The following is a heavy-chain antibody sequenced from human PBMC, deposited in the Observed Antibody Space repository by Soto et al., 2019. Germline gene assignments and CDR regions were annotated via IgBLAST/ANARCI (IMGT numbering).Heavy chain of an antibody. CDR1: GFRFSDHY. V-gene: IGHV3-11*06. J-gene: IGHJ6*02. D-gene: IGHD2-15*01. CDR2: ISSIRPYT. Sequence: GGSLRLSCAASGFRFSDHYISWVRQARGKGLEWLSYISSIRPYTNYGDSVKGRFTISRDNAKNSLYLQMNSLRAEDTAVYYCAREFCSGSYTLNDGMDLWGQGTTVTVSS. CDR3: AREFCSGSYTLNDGMDL.